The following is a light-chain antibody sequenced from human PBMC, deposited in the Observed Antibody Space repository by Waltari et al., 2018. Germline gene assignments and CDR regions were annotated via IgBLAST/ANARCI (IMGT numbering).Light chain of an antibody. CDR3: SSYISSSTLEL. Sequence: QSALTQPASVSGSPGQSITISCTGTSSDVGAYYYFSWYQQHPAKPPKLIIFDVIARPSGFSSRFSGSKSCNTASLTISGLQAQDEADYYCSSYISSSTLELFGGGTSLTVL. V-gene: IGLV2-14*03. J-gene: IGLJ2*01. CDR1: SSDVGAYYY. CDR2: DVI.